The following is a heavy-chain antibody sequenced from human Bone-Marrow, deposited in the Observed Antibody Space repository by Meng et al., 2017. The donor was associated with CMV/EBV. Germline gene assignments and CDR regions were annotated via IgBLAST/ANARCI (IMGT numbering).Heavy chain of an antibody. CDR3: ARGRVSCSSTSCYYYLDY. CDR1: GGSISSYY. D-gene: IGHD2-2*01. CDR2: IYYSGST. J-gene: IGHJ4*02. V-gene: IGHV4-59*01. Sequence: SETLSLTCTVSGGSISSYYWSWIRQPPGKGLEWIGYIYYSGSTNYNPSLKSRVTISVDTSKNQFSLKLSSVTAADTAVYYCARGRVSCSSTSCYYYLDYWGQGTLVTVSS.